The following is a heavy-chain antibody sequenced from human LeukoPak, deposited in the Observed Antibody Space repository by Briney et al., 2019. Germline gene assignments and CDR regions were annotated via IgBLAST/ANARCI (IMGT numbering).Heavy chain of an antibody. Sequence: GRSLRLSCAAYGFTFSSYAMHWVRQAPGKGLEWVAVISYDGSNKYYADSVKGRFTISRDNSKNTLHLQMNSLRAEDTAVYYCAREAWDILPGYSDYWGQGNLVTVSS. CDR3: AREAWDILPGYSDY. CDR1: GFTFSSYA. J-gene: IGHJ4*02. V-gene: IGHV3-30*04. CDR2: ISYDGSNK. D-gene: IGHD3-9*01.